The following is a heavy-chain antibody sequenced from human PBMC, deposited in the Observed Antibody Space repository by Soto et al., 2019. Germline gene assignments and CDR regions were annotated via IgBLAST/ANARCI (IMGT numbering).Heavy chain of an antibody. J-gene: IGHJ4*02. CDR3: AKWGYGPQILTGYPDY. D-gene: IGHD3-9*01. V-gene: IGHV3-23*01. CDR2: ISGSGGST. Sequence: HPGGSLRLSCAASGFTFSSYAMSWVRQAPGKGLEWVSAISGSGGSTYYADSVKGRFTISRDNSKNTLYLQMNSLRAEDTAVYYCAKWGYGPQILTGYPDYWGQGTLVTVSS. CDR1: GFTFSSYA.